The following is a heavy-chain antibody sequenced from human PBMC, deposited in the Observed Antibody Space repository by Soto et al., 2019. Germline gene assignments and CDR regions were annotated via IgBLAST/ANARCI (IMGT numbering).Heavy chain of an antibody. V-gene: IGHV1-3*01. J-gene: IGHJ4*02. CDR1: GYTFTSYA. D-gene: IGHD5-18*01. Sequence: ASVKVSCKASGYTFTSYATHWVRQAPGQRLEWMGWINAGNGNTKYSQKFQGRVTITRDTSASTAYMELSSLRSEDTAVYYCARVDTAMVMVDYWGQGTLVTVSS. CDR3: ARVDTAMVMVDY. CDR2: INAGNGNT.